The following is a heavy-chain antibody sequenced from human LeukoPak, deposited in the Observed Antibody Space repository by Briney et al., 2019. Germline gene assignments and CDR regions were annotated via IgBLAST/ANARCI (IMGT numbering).Heavy chain of an antibody. V-gene: IGHV4-38-2*02. D-gene: IGHD6-13*01. CDR1: GYSITRGYF. CDR2: MFHSGST. Sequence: SETLSLTCTVSGYSITRGYFWGWIRQSPGKGLEWIASMFHSGSTNYNPSLKSRVTISVDKSKNQFSLKLSSVTAADTAVYYCARDRIAAAAPTLLDAFDIWGQGTMVTVSS. J-gene: IGHJ3*02. CDR3: ARDRIAAAAPTLLDAFDI.